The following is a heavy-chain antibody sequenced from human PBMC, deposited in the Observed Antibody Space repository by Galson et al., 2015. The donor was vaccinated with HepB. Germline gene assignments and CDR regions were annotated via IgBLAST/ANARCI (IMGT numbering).Heavy chain of an antibody. CDR3: ARDVLGGSSVVSYFDY. Sequence: SVKVSCKASGGTFSSYAISWVRQAPGQGLEWMGGIIPIFGTANYAQKFQGRVTITADESTSTAYMELSSLRSEDTAVYYCARDVLGGSSVVSYFDYWGQGTLVTVSS. V-gene: IGHV1-69*13. D-gene: IGHD6-6*01. CDR1: GGTFSSYA. CDR2: IIPIFGTA. J-gene: IGHJ4*02.